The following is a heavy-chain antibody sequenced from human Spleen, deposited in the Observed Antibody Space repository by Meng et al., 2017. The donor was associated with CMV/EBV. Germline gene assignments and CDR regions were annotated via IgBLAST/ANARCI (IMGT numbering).Heavy chain of an antibody. CDR1: GFTFSNYA. CDR3: SKAQGGINYYDSSGFSDY. V-gene: IGHV3-23*01. Sequence: GGSLRLSCAASGFTFSNYAMNWVRQAPGKGLEWVSSIGGRGDRTYYADSVKGRFTISRDNSKNTVDLQMNSLRAEDTAVYYCSKAQGGINYYDSSGFSDYWGQGTLVTVSS. CDR2: IGGRGDRT. D-gene: IGHD3-22*01. J-gene: IGHJ4*02.